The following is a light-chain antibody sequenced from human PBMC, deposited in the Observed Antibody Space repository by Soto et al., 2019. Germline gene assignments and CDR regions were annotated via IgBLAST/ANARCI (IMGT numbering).Light chain of an antibody. CDR3: QHYGGSTSS. Sequence: EIVWTQSPGTLSSSPGERATLSCRASQSGSGSYLAWYQQKPGQAPRLLIYAASTRATGLPDRFSGSGSGTEFTLTINRLEPEDCGVYFCQHYGGSTSSFGLGTTLEIK. CDR2: AAS. V-gene: IGKV3-20*01. J-gene: IGKJ2*01. CDR1: QSGSGSY.